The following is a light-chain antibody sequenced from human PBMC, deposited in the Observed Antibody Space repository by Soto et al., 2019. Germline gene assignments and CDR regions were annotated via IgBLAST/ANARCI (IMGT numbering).Light chain of an antibody. Sequence: EIVLTQSPATLSLSPGERATLSCRASQSVSSYLAWYQQKPGQAPRLLIYDASNRATGIPARFSGSGSGTDFTLTISSLEPEDFAVYYCQQEDTFGPGTQVDIK. CDR3: QQEDT. J-gene: IGKJ3*01. CDR2: DAS. CDR1: QSVSSY. V-gene: IGKV3-11*01.